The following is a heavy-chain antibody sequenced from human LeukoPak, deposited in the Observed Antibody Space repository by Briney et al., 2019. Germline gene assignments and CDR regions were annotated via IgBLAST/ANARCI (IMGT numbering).Heavy chain of an antibody. J-gene: IGHJ6*03. CDR3: ARLEEGYGSGRRENYYYYYMDV. D-gene: IGHD3-10*01. CDR1: GYSTSSGYY. V-gene: IGHV4-61*01. Sequence: PSETLSLTCTVSGYSTSSGYYWGWIRQPPGKGLEWIGYIHYTGNTNYNPSLKSRVTISVDTSKNQFSLKLSFVTAADTAVYYCARLEEGYGSGRRENYYYYYMDVWGKGRTVTISS. CDR2: IHYTGNT.